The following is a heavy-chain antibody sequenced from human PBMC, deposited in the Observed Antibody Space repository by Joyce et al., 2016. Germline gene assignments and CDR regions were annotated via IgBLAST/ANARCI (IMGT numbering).Heavy chain of an antibody. CDR2: INNSGVT. CDR1: GGPFRGFF. CDR3: ARSQWLAPLMY. J-gene: IGHJ4*02. D-gene: IGHD6-19*01. V-gene: IGHV4-34*01. Sequence: QVQLQQWGAGLLKPSETLSLTCAVSGGPFRGFFWTWVRQAPGKGLEWIGDINNSGVTNYNPSIKTRVTFSVDTSKNQFSLKLTSLSAADTAVYYCARSQWLAPLMYWGQGTPVTVSS.